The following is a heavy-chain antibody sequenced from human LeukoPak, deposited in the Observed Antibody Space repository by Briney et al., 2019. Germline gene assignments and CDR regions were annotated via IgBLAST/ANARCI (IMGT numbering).Heavy chain of an antibody. Sequence: SETLSLICTVSGGSISTYFWNWIRQPPGKGLEWIGNIYYSGSTNYNPSLKSRVTISVDTSKNQFSLKLSSVTAADTAVYYCARHAYIAAAPFDYWGQGTLVTVSS. CDR3: ARHAYIAAAPFDY. CDR2: IYYSGST. CDR1: GGSISTYF. D-gene: IGHD6-13*01. V-gene: IGHV4-59*08. J-gene: IGHJ4*02.